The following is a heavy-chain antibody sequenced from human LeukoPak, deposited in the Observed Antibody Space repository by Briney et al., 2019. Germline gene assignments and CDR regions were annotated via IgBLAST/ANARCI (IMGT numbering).Heavy chain of an antibody. V-gene: IGHV3-21*01. Sequence: GGSLRLSCAASGFTFSSYSMNWVRQAPGKGLEWVSSISSSSSYIYYADSVKGRFTISRDSAKNSLYLQMNSLRAEDTAVYYCAREVWNFDAFDIWGQGTMVTVSS. J-gene: IGHJ3*02. CDR3: AREVWNFDAFDI. D-gene: IGHD1-7*01. CDR1: GFTFSSYS. CDR2: ISSSSSYI.